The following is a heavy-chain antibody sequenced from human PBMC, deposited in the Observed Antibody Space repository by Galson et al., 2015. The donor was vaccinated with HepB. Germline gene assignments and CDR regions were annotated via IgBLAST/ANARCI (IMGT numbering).Heavy chain of an antibody. J-gene: IGHJ4*02. Sequence: SLRLSCAASGFTFSSYWMHWVRQAPGKGLVWVSRINIDGSSTNYADSVKGRFTISRDNAQNTLFLQMNSLRAEDTAMFYCARDRDVFDSGSMAGYWGQGTLVTVSS. CDR1: GFTFSSYW. V-gene: IGHV3-74*01. CDR3: ARDRDVFDSGSMAGY. D-gene: IGHD3-10*01. CDR2: INIDGSST.